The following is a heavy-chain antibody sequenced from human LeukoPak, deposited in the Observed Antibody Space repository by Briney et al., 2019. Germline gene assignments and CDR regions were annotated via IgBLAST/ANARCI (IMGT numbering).Heavy chain of an antibody. CDR3: ARDNYSYGYYYCYMDV. V-gene: IGHV1-2*02. CDR1: GYTFTGHY. D-gene: IGHD5-18*01. Sequence: ASVKVSCKASGYTFTGHYMHWVRQAPGQGLEWMGWINPNSGGTNYAQKFQGRVTMTRDTSISTAYMELSRLRSDDTAVYYCARDNYSYGYYYCYMDVWGKGTTVTVSS. J-gene: IGHJ6*03. CDR2: INPNSGGT.